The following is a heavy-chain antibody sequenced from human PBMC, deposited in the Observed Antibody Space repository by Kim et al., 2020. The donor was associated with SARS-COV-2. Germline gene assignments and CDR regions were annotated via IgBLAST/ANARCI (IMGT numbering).Heavy chain of an antibody. V-gene: IGHV5-51*01. CDR3: ARQGYKKDLYYYYGMDV. J-gene: IGHJ6*02. D-gene: IGHD5-12*01. CDR2: IYPGDSDT. Sequence: GESLKISCKGSGYSFTSYWIGWVRQMPGKGLEWMWIIYPGDSDTRYSPSFQGQVTISADKSISTAYLQWSSLKASDTAMYYCARQGYKKDLYYYYGMDVWGQGTTVTVSS. CDR1: GYSFTSYW.